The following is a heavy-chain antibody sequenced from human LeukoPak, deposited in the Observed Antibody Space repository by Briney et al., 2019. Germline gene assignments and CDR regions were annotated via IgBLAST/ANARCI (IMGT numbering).Heavy chain of an antibody. CDR2: IYYSGST. Sequence: PSETLSLTCTVSGGSISSYYWSWIRQPPGKGLEWIGYIYYSGSTNYNPSLKSRVTISVDTSKNQFSLKLSSVTAADTAVYYCARRIAARPPYYYYYMDVWGKGTTVTVSS. J-gene: IGHJ6*03. CDR1: GGSISSYY. D-gene: IGHD6-6*01. V-gene: IGHV4-59*01. CDR3: ARRIAARPPYYYYYMDV.